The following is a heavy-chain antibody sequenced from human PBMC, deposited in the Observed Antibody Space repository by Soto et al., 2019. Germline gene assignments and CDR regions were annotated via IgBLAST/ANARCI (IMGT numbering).Heavy chain of an antibody. CDR2: IIPIFGTA. J-gene: IGHJ6*02. D-gene: IGHD2-2*01. CDR1: GGTFSSYA. Sequence: QVQLVQSGAEVKKPGSSVKVSCKASGGTFSSYAISWVRQAPGQGLEWMGGIIPIFGTANYAQKFQGRVTXTXXXSXXTAYMELISLRSEDTAVYYCARHVPAAGYYYGMDVWGQGTTVTVSS. V-gene: IGHV1-69*05. CDR3: ARHVPAAGYYYGMDV.